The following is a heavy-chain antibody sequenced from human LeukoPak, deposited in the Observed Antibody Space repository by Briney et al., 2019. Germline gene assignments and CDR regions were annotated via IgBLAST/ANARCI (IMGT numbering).Heavy chain of an antibody. Sequence: TSETLSLTCTVSGASISSYFWSWIRQAAGKGLEWIGRIYTSGSTNYNPSLKSRATMSVDTSKNQFSLKLSAVTAADTAVYYCARSYSDTSGYYFDYWGQGTLVTVSA. CDR3: ARSYSDTSGYYFDY. CDR2: IYTSGST. CDR1: GASISSYF. J-gene: IGHJ4*02. V-gene: IGHV4-4*07. D-gene: IGHD3-22*01.